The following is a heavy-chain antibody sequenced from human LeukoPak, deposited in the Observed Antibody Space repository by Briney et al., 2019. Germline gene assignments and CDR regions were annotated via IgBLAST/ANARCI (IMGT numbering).Heavy chain of an antibody. Sequence: SVKVSCKASGFTFTSSAMQWVRQARGQRLEWIGWIVVGSGNTNYAQKFQERVTITRDMSTSTAYMELSSLRSEDTAVYYCARGSRAAAGHNWFDPWGQGTLVTVSS. CDR3: ARGSRAAAGHNWFDP. J-gene: IGHJ5*02. CDR1: GFTFTSSA. CDR2: IVVGSGNT. V-gene: IGHV1-58*02. D-gene: IGHD6-13*01.